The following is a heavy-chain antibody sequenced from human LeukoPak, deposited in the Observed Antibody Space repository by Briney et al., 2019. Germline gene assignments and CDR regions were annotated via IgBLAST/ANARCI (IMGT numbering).Heavy chain of an antibody. CDR3: ARDSPGTTASDY. J-gene: IGHJ4*02. CDR2: VRGSGGST. V-gene: IGHV3-23*01. Sequence: PGGSLRLSCAASGFTFSSYAMNWVRQAPGKGLEWVSVVRGSGGSTYYADSLKGRFTISRDNTKNSLFLQMNSLRAEDTAVYYCARDSPGTTASDYWGQGTLVTVSS. D-gene: IGHD1-1*01. CDR1: GFTFSSYA.